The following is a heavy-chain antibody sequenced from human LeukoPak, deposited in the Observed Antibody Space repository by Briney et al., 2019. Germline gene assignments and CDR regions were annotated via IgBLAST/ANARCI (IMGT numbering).Heavy chain of an antibody. CDR2: ISGSGDST. CDR1: GVTFSNYA. J-gene: IGHJ4*02. Sequence: GGSLRLSCAASGVTFSNYAMSWVRQAPGKGLEWVSSISGSGDSTYYADSVKGRFTISRDNSKTTLYLQMNSLRADDTAVYYCAKDRSDNTTWYAGSHWGQGALVTVSS. V-gene: IGHV3-23*01. CDR3: AKDRSDNTTWYAGSH. D-gene: IGHD2-2*01.